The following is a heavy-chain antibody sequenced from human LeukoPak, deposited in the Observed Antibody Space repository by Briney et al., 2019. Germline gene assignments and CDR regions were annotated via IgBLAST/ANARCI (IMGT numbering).Heavy chain of an antibody. CDR3: ARLPLRITIFGVVGDAFDI. D-gene: IGHD3-3*01. V-gene: IGHV4-39*01. CDR1: GGSISSSSYY. CDR2: IYYSGST. Sequence: SETLSLTCTVSGGSISSSSYYWGWIRQTPGKGLEWIGSIYYSGSTYYNPSLKSRVTISVDTSKKQFSLKLSSVTAADTAVYYCARLPLRITIFGVVGDAFDIWGQGTMVTVSS. J-gene: IGHJ3*02.